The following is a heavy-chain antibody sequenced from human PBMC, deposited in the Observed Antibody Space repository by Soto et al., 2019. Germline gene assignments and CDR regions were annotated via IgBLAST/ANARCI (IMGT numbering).Heavy chain of an antibody. J-gene: IGHJ4*02. CDR3: ARFKSYTSAWSY. Sequence: ESGGGVVQPGGSLRLSCVASGFTFSEYEINWVRQAPGKGLEWISYISSSGSAVYYADSVKGRFTISGDNAKNSVFLHVNSLRAEDASVYYCARFKSYTSAWSYWGQGTLVTVSS. V-gene: IGHV3-48*03. D-gene: IGHD6-13*01. CDR1: GFTFSEYE. CDR2: ISSSGSAV.